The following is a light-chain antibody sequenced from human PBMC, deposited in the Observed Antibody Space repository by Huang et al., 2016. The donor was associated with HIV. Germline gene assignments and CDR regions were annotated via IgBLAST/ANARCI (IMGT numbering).Light chain of an antibody. CDR3: QQYNNWPRT. Sequence: EIVMTQSPATLSVSPGDRATLSCRASQSVSSNLAWYQQKPGQAPRLLIYGASTSATSIPMRFSGSGSGRECTLTISSLQSEDFAVYYCQQYNNWPRTFGQGTKVEIK. V-gene: IGKV3-15*01. J-gene: IGKJ1*01. CDR2: GAS. CDR1: QSVSSN.